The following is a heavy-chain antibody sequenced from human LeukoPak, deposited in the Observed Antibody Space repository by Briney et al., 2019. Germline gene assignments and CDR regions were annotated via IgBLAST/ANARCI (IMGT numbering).Heavy chain of an antibody. CDR3: AREIASSSYFDY. CDR2: IIPIFGTA. J-gene: IGHJ4*02. CDR1: GGTFSSYA. Sequence: VKVFCKASGGTFSSYAISWVRQAPGQGLEWMGRIIPIFGTANYAQKFQGRVTMTRDTSTSTVYMELSSLRSEDTALYYCAREIASSSYFDYWGQGTLVTVSS. V-gene: IGHV1-69*13. D-gene: IGHD6-13*01.